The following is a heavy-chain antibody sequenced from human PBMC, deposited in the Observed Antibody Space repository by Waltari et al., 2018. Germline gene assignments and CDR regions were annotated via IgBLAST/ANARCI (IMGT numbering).Heavy chain of an antibody. J-gene: IGHJ3*02. D-gene: IGHD3-16*01. Sequence: QVQLQESGPGLVKPSETLSLTCTVSGGSISSHYWSWIRQPPGKGLEWIGYIYYSGSTNYNPSLKSRVTISVDTSKNQFSLKLSSLTAADTAVYYCARARGGDAFDIWGQGTMVTVSS. CDR3: ARARGGDAFDI. CDR1: GGSISSHY. CDR2: IYYSGST. V-gene: IGHV4-59*11.